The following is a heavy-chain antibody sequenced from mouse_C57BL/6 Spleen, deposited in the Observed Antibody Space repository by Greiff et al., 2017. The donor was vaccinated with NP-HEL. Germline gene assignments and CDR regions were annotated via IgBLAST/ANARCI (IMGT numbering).Heavy chain of an antibody. CDR1: GYTFTSYW. J-gene: IGHJ2*01. CDR2: INPSNGGT. Sequence: QVQLQQPGTGLAKPGASVKLSCKASGYTFTSYWMHWVKQRPGQFLAFIGNINPSNGGTNYHPQFKRTSTLTVDTSSSTAYMQLSSLTTEDSAVYYWARSGTGTFYFDYWGQGTTLTVSS. D-gene: IGHD4-1*01. CDR3: ARSGTGTFYFDY. V-gene: IGHV1-53*01.